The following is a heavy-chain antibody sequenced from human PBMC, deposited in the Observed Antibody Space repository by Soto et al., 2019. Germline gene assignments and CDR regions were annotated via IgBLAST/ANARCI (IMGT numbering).Heavy chain of an antibody. J-gene: IGHJ6*02. Sequence: QVQLVQSGAEVKKPGSSVKLSCKASGGTFSSYAISWVRQAPGQGLEWMGGIIPIFGTANYAQKFQGRVTITADESTSTAYMELSSLRSEDTAVYYCARSYCSSTSCYLYYYYGMDVWGQGTTVTVSS. CDR1: GGTFSSYA. CDR2: IIPIFGTA. V-gene: IGHV1-69*01. D-gene: IGHD2-2*01. CDR3: ARSYCSSTSCYLYYYYGMDV.